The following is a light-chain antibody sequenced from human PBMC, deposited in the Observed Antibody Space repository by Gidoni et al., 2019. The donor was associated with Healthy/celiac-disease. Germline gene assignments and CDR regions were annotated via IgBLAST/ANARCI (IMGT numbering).Light chain of an antibody. CDR3: AAWDDSLNGVV. CDR1: NSNIGSNT. Sequence: HSVLTQPPSASGTPGQRVTISCSGSNSNIGSNTANWYQQLPGTAPKVLSCGNNQRPPGVPDRFSGSKSGTSASLVISGLQSEDEADYYCAAWDDSLNGVVFGGGTKLTVL. CDR2: GNN. J-gene: IGLJ2*01. V-gene: IGLV1-44*01.